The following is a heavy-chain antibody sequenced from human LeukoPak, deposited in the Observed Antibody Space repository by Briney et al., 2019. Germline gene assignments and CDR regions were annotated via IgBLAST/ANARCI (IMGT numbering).Heavy chain of an antibody. Sequence: SVKVSCKASGGTFSSYAISWVRQAPGQGLEWMGGIISIFGTANYAQKFQGRVTITADESTSTAYMELSSLRSEDTAVYYCARDPHIAARPYFDYWGQGTLVTVSP. D-gene: IGHD6-6*01. CDR3: ARDPHIAARPYFDY. CDR1: GGTFSSYA. J-gene: IGHJ4*02. V-gene: IGHV1-69*13. CDR2: IISIFGTA.